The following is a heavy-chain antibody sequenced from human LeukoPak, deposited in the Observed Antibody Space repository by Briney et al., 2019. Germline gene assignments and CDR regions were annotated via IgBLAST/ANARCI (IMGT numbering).Heavy chain of an antibody. Sequence: GGSLRLSCAASGFTFSSYSMNWVRQAPGKGLEWVSYISSSSSTIYYADSVKGRFTISRDNAKNSLYLQMNSLRAEDTGVYYCARPDSSGYFDWGQGTLVTVSS. CDR2: ISSSSSTI. CDR1: GFTFSSYS. D-gene: IGHD3-22*01. J-gene: IGHJ4*02. V-gene: IGHV3-48*01. CDR3: ARPDSSGYFD.